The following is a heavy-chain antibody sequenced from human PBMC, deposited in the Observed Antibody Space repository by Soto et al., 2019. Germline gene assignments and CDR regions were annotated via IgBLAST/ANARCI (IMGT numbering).Heavy chain of an antibody. V-gene: IGHV1-69*06. Sequence: SVKVSCKASGGTFSSYAISWVRQAPGQGLEWMGGIIPIFGTANYAQKFQGRVTITADKSTSTAYMELSSLRSEDTAAYYCARASGYCSSTSCYRKRGGFDPWGQGTLVTASS. CDR1: GGTFSSYA. D-gene: IGHD2-2*02. J-gene: IGHJ5*02. CDR2: IIPIFGTA. CDR3: ARASGYCSSTSCYRKRGGFDP.